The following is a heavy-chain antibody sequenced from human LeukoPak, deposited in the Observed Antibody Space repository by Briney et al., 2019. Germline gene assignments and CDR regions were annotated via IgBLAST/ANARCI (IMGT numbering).Heavy chain of an antibody. D-gene: IGHD3-9*01. V-gene: IGHV4-59*01. Sequence: PSETLSLTCTGSGGSISSYYWSWIRQPPGKGLEWIGYIYYSGSTNYNPSLKSRVTISVDTSKNQFSLKLISVTAADTAVYYCARDSRYYDILTGYYHIPFFDYWGQGTLVTVSS. CDR1: GGSISSYY. CDR3: ARDSRYYDILTGYYHIPFFDY. J-gene: IGHJ4*02. CDR2: IYYSGST.